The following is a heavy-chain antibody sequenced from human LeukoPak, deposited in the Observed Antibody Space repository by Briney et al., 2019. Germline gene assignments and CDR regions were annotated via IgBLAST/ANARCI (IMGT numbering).Heavy chain of an antibody. Sequence: PSETLSLTCTVSGGSISSYYWSWIRQPPGKGLEWIGYIYYSGSTNYNPSLKSRLTISADTSKNQLSLKLSSVTAADAAVYYCARGVEVGATDWFDPWGQGTLVTVSS. J-gene: IGHJ5*02. CDR3: ARGVEVGATDWFDP. CDR1: GGSISSYY. D-gene: IGHD1-26*01. V-gene: IGHV4-59*01. CDR2: IYYSGST.